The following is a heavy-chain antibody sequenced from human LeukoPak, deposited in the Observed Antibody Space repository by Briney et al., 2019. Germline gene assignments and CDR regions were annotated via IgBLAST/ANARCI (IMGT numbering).Heavy chain of an antibody. J-gene: IGHJ4*02. Sequence: PGGSLRLSCAASGFTFSSYAMSWVRQAPGKGLEWVSAIGGSGVSTYYADSVKGRFTISGDNSKNTLYLQMNSLRAEDTAIYYCAKDVAGVRGVRGGFDYWGQGTLVTVSS. V-gene: IGHV3-23*01. CDR3: AKDVAGVRGVRGGFDY. CDR1: GFTFSSYA. CDR2: IGGSGVST. D-gene: IGHD3-10*01.